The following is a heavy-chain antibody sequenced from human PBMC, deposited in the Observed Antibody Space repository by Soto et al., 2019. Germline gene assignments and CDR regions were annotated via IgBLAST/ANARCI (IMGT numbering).Heavy chain of an antibody. CDR3: AHTKVTHGLGPHFDF. D-gene: IGHD6-19*01. CDR2: IYWDDDK. J-gene: IGHJ4*02. CDR1: GFSLSTSGGG. Sequence: QITVKESGPTLVKATQSLTLTCTFSGFSLSTSGGGVGWIRQPPGKALEWLAVIYWDDDKSYSPSLKSRRTITKDTYKNQVALTMTHMDPVDTATYFCAHTKVTHGLGPHFDFWGQGTLVTVSS. V-gene: IGHV2-5*02.